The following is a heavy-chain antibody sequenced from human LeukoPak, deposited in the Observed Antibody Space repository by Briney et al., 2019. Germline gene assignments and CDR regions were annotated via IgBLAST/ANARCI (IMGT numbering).Heavy chain of an antibody. V-gene: IGHV4-31*03. Sequence: SETLSLTCTVSGVSISSGGYYWSWSRQHPGKGLEWIGYIYYSGSTYYNPSLKSRLTISLDTSSKQFSLKLNSVTAADTAVYYCARGPVRDYSNYWGQGTLVTVSS. CDR1: GVSISSGGYY. CDR3: ARGPVRDYSNY. CDR2: IYYSGST. D-gene: IGHD4-11*01. J-gene: IGHJ4*02.